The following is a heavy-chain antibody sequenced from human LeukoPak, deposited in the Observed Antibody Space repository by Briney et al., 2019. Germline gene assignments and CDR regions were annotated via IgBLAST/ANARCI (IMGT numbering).Heavy chain of an antibody. CDR3: ARGNPVRMTTVTTLDY. V-gene: IGHV1-2*02. J-gene: IGHJ4*02. CDR1: GYAFTGYY. CDR2: INPNSGGT. D-gene: IGHD4-17*01. Sequence: ASVKVSCKASGYAFTGYYMHWVRQAPGQGLEWMGWINPNSGGTNYAQKFQGRVTMTRDTSISTAYMELSRLRSDDTAVYYCARGNPVRMTTVTTLDYWAREPWSPSPQ.